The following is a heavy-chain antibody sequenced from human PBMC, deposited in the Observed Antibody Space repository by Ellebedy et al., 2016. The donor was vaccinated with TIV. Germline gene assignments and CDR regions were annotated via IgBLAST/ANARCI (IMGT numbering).Heavy chain of an antibody. J-gene: IGHJ4*02. V-gene: IGHV3-48*04. CDR2: ISSTANTI. D-gene: IGHD3-22*01. Sequence: GESLKISCAASGFTFSTYTMNWVRQAPGKGLEWISYISSTANTIYYADSVKGRFTISRDNAKNSLYLQMNSLRAEDTAVYYCAKDSQSFADSGGFDYWGQGTPVTVSS. CDR1: GFTFSTYT. CDR3: AKDSQSFADSGGFDY.